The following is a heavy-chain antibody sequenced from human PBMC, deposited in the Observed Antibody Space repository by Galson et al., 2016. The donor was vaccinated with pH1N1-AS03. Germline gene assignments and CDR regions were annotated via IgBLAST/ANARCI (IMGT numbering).Heavy chain of an antibody. CDR2: IIPVFGTP. Sequence: SVKVSCKASGVSFNNYAINRLRQAPGQGLEWMGGIIPVFGTPNYAQQFHGRVTIMADKSTTTAYMELSSLRSEDTAVYYCARGQFDYDSSGYYSYWGQGTLVTVSS. V-gene: IGHV1-69*06. D-gene: IGHD3-22*01. CDR1: GVSFNNYA. CDR3: ARGQFDYDSSGYYSY. J-gene: IGHJ4*02.